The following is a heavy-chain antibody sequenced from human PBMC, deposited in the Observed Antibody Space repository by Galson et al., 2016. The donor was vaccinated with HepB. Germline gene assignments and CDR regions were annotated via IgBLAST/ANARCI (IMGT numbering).Heavy chain of an antibody. J-gene: IGHJ4*02. CDR2: INGDGSYT. CDR3: ARVEVDTAMDYYFDY. D-gene: IGHD5-18*01. Sequence: SLRLSCAASGFTLSSYWMHWVRQAPGKGLVWVSRINGDGSYTSYADSVKGRFTISRDNAKNTLHLQMNSLRAEDTAVYYCARVEVDTAMDYYFDYWGQGTLVTVSS. CDR1: GFTLSSYW. V-gene: IGHV3-74*01.